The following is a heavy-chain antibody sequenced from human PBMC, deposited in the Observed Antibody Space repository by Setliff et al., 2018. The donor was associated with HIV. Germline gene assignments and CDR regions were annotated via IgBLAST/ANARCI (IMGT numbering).Heavy chain of an antibody. D-gene: IGHD2-2*01. V-gene: IGHV4-39*07. Sequence: SETLSLTCTVSGGSISSSSYYWGWIRQPPGRGLEWSGSIYYSGSTNYNPSLRSRVTIAVDTSKNQFSLKLSSVTAADTAVYYCATRYCSSTSCYAYDAFDIWGQGTMVTVSS. CDR2: IYYSGST. CDR1: GGSISSSSYY. J-gene: IGHJ3*02. CDR3: ATRYCSSTSCYAYDAFDI.